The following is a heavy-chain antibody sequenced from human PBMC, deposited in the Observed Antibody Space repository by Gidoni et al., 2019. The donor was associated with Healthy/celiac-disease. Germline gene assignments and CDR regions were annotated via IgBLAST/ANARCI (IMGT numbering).Heavy chain of an antibody. J-gene: IGHJ6*02. CDR3: ARDVVVAATNYYYGMDV. V-gene: IGHV3-33*01. CDR2: IWYDGSNK. Sequence: GFTFSSYGMHWVRQAPGKGLEWVAVIWYDGSNKHYADSVKGRFTISRDNSKNTLYLQMNSLRAEDTAVYYCARDVVVAATNYYYGMDVWGQGTTVTVSS. CDR1: GFTFSSYG. D-gene: IGHD2-15*01.